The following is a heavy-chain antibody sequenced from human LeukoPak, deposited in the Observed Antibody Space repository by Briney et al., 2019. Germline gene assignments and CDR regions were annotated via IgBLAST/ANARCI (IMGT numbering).Heavy chain of an antibody. D-gene: IGHD3-22*01. V-gene: IGHV4-59*10. CDR2: IYTSGST. CDR3: ARSYYDSSGYYYGWYFDL. Sequence: XSXIRQPAGKGLEWIGRIYTSGSTNYNPSLKRRVTISVDTSKNQFSLKLRSVTAADTAVYYCARSYYDSSGYYYGWYFDLWGRGTLVTVSS. J-gene: IGHJ2*01.